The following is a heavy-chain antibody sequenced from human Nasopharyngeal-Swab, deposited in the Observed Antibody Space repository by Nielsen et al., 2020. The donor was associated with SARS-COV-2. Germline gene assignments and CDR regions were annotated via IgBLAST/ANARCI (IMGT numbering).Heavy chain of an antibody. Sequence: WIRQPPGKGLEWIGEINHSGSTYYNPSLKSRVTISVDTSKNQFSLKLSSVTAADTAVYYCARAYRGITMIVGVFEYFDYWGQGTLVTVSS. CDR2: INHSGST. CDR3: ARAYRGITMIVGVFEYFDY. J-gene: IGHJ4*02. V-gene: IGHV4-34*09. D-gene: IGHD3-22*01.